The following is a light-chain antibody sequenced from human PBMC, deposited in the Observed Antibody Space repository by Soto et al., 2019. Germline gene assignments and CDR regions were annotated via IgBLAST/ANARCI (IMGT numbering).Light chain of an antibody. CDR2: EVS. CDR1: STDFVSYNR. J-gene: IGLJ1*01. CDR3: SLYTSENAYV. Sequence: QSPLTQPPCVSVSPGQSVTISCTGTSTDFVSYNRVSWYHQPPGTAPKLMIYEVSKRPSGVPDRFSGSKSGNTASLTISGLQAADEADYYCSLYTSENAYVFGTGTKVTVL. V-gene: IGLV2-18*01.